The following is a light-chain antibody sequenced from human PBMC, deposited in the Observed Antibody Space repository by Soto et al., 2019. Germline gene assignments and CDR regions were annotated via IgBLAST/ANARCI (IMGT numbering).Light chain of an antibody. CDR3: QQFYSFPIT. J-gene: IGKJ5*01. Sequence: AIQLTQSPSSLSASVGDRVTITCRASQAINTALAWYQQKPGEAPDLPIFDASTLESGVPSRFSGRGSGTDFTLTISGLQPEDFATYYCQQFYSFPITFGQGTRLEIK. CDR1: QAINTA. CDR2: DAS. V-gene: IGKV1-13*02.